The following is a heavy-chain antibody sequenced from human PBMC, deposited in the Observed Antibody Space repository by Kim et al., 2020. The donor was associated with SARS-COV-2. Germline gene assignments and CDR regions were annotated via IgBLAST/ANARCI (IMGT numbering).Heavy chain of an antibody. CDR3: ARDGLPADYGDYLGDL. V-gene: IGHV3-53*01. Sequence: SVKGRITISRDNSKNKLYLQMNSLRAEDTAVYYCARDGLPADYGDYLGDLWGRGTLVTVSS. J-gene: IGHJ2*01. D-gene: IGHD4-17*01.